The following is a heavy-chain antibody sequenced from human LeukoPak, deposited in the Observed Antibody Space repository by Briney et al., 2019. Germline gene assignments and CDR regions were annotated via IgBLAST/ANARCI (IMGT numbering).Heavy chain of an antibody. V-gene: IGHV3-53*01. D-gene: IGHD1-14*01. J-gene: IGHJ4*02. CDR2: IYSAGDT. CDR3: ARGEGGILATPEDY. Sequence: GGSLRLSCAASGFAVSSNYMSWVRQAPGKGPEWVSVIYSAGDTYYAGSVKGRFTISRDNSKNTLYLQMNSLRVDDTAVYYCARGEGGILATPEDYWGQGTLVTVSS. CDR1: GFAVSSNY.